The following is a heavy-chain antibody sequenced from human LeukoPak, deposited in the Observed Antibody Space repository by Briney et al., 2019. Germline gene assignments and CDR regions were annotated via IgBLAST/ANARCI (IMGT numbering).Heavy chain of an antibody. V-gene: IGHV3-30*03. CDR1: SFTLSNHW. Sequence: GGSLRLACAASSFTLSNHWIHWVRQGPGKGLEWVAVISYDGSNKYYADSVKGRFTISRDNSKNTLYLQMNSLRAEDTAVYYCARADTVYDSSGYYAFDIWGQGTMVTVSS. CDR3: ARADTVYDSSGYYAFDI. CDR2: ISYDGSNK. D-gene: IGHD3-22*01. J-gene: IGHJ3*02.